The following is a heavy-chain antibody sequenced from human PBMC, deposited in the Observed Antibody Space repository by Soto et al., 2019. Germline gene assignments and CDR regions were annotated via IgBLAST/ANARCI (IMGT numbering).Heavy chain of an antibody. D-gene: IGHD3-22*01. V-gene: IGHV3-30*18. Sequence: QVELVESGGGVVQPGRSLRLSCADSGFTFTGNGMHWVRQAPGKGLEWVAVISYDGSNNNYADSVKGRFTISRDNSKNTLYLQMNSLRAEDTAVYYCAKDTYYHDSSGYYVFDYWGQGTLVTVSS. J-gene: IGHJ4*02. CDR3: AKDTYYHDSSGYYVFDY. CDR2: ISYDGSNN. CDR1: GFTFTGNG.